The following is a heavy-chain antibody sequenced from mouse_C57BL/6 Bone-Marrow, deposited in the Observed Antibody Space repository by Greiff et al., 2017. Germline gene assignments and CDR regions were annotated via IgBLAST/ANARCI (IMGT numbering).Heavy chain of an antibody. CDR3: ARDPNWYFDV. CDR2: ISSGGDYI. V-gene: IGHV5S21*01. Sequence: EVKVVESGEGLVKPGGSLKLSCAASGFTFSSYAMSWVRQTPEKRLEWVAYISSGGDYIYYADTVKGRFTISRDNARNTPYLQMSSLKSEDTAMDYCARDPNWYFDVWGTGTTVTVSS. CDR1: GFTFSSYA. J-gene: IGHJ1*03.